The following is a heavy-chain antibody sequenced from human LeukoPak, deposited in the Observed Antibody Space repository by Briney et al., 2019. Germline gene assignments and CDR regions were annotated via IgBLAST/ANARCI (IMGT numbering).Heavy chain of an antibody. CDR2: TGGSSSDI. D-gene: IGHD5-18*01. Sequence: GGSLRLSCAASGFTFDDYAMVWVRQAPGKGLEWVSGTGGSSSDIAYAESVKGRFTISRDNAKNSLYLQMNSLRAEDTAVYYCAKDRSYGYGGFDYWGQGTLVTVSS. V-gene: IGHV3-9*01. CDR3: AKDRSYGYGGFDY. J-gene: IGHJ4*02. CDR1: GFTFDDYA.